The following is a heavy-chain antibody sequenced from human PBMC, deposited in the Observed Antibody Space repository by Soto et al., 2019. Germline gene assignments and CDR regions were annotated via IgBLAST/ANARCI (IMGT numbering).Heavy chain of an antibody. CDR3: TTGVVRGVLRARDAFDI. CDR2: ISGSGGST. CDR1: GFTFSSYA. D-gene: IGHD3-10*01. Sequence: GGSLRLSCAASGFTFSSYAMSWVRQAPGKGLEWVSAISGSGGSTYYADSVKGRFTISRDNSKNTLYLQMNSLRAEDTAVYYCTTGVVRGVLRARDAFDIWGQGTMVTVSS. J-gene: IGHJ3*02. V-gene: IGHV3-23*01.